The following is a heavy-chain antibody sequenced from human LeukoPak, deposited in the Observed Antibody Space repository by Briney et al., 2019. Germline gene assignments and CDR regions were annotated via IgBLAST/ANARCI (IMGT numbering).Heavy chain of an antibody. V-gene: IGHV1-2*02. CDR1: GYTFTDYY. Sequence: ASVKASCMASGYTFTDYYMHWVRQAPGPGLEWMGWVNPNSGGADYAQKFQGRVTLIRDMSISTAYMELSRLTSDDTAVYYCARGRYCGETTCSDFDSWGQGTLVTVSS. J-gene: IGHJ4*02. D-gene: IGHD2-21*01. CDR2: VNPNSGGA. CDR3: ARGRYCGETTCSDFDS.